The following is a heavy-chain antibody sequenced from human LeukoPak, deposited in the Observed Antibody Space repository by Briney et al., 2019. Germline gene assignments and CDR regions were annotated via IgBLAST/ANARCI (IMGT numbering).Heavy chain of an antibody. Sequence: SETLSLTCTLSGGSITTESYYWAWIRQPPGKGLEWIGSIYYSASTYYNPSLKSRVTISVDTSKNQFSLKLSSVTAADTAVYYCASCYGSGSYYNYPLYGMDVWGQGTTVTVSS. D-gene: IGHD3-10*01. V-gene: IGHV4-39*07. CDR2: IYYSAST. J-gene: IGHJ6*02. CDR1: GGSITTESYY. CDR3: ASCYGSGSYYNYPLYGMDV.